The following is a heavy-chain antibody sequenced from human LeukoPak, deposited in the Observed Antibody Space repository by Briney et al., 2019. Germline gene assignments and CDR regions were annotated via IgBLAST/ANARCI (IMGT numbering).Heavy chain of an antibody. CDR1: GASVSSIGYS. CDR3: ARDGPYFWSGLLTE. D-gene: IGHD3-3*01. CDR2: IYQSGST. J-gene: IGHJ4*02. V-gene: IGHV4-30-2*01. Sequence: PSQTLSLTCGVSGASVSSIGYSWSWIRQPPGRGLEWIGYIYQSGSTSYNPSLQSRVTISIDRSKNQFSLKLSSVTAADTAVYYCARDGPYFWSGLLTEWGQGTLVTVSS.